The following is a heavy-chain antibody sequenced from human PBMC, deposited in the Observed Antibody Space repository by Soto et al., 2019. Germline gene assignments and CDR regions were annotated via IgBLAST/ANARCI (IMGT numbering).Heavy chain of an antibody. CDR1: GGSISSGDYY. V-gene: IGHV4-30-4*01. CDR2: IYYSGST. CDR3: ARGRGYNNYLDY. J-gene: IGHJ4*02. Sequence: PSETLSLTCTVSGGSISSGDYYWSWIRQPPGKGLEWIGYIYYSGSTYYNPSLKSRVTISVDTSKNQFSLKLSSVTAADTAVYYCARGRGYNNYLDYWGQGTLVTLSS. D-gene: IGHD5-18*01.